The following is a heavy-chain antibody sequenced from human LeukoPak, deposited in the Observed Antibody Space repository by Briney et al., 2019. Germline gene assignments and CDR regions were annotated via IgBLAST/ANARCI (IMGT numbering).Heavy chain of an antibody. D-gene: IGHD3-3*01. CDR1: GFTFDDYA. CDR3: AKDRSGNFWSGYSISGYFDY. Sequence: PGGSLRLSCAASGFTFDDYAMHWVRQAPGKGLEWVSGISWNSGSIGYADSVKGRFTISRDNAKNSLYLQMNSLRAEDTALYYCAKDRSGNFWSGYSISGYFDYWGQGTLVTVSS. J-gene: IGHJ4*02. V-gene: IGHV3-9*01. CDR2: ISWNSGSI.